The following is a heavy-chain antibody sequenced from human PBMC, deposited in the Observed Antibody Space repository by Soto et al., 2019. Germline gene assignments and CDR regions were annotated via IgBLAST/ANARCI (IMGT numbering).Heavy chain of an antibody. CDR2: ISYDGRNK. D-gene: IGHD5-12*01. J-gene: IGHJ6*02. Sequence: QMQLVESGGGVVQPGRSLRVSCEASGFIFSTYGMHWVRQAPGKGLEWVAVISYDGRNKYYADSVRGRFTISRDNSKNTLHLQMNSLRGEDTAVYYCAKDTATAITSYYFYGMDVWGRGTTVTVSS. CDR3: AKDTATAITSYYFYGMDV. CDR1: GFIFSTYG. V-gene: IGHV3-30*18.